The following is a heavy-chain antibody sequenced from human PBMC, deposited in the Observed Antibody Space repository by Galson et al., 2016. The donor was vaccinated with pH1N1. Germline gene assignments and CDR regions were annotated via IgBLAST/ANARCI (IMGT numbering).Heavy chain of an antibody. CDR2: IFSRGST. V-gene: IGHV4-61*01. Sequence: SETLSLTCSVSGGSVNSGYHYWTWIRQPPGKGLEWVGYIFSRGSTHYNPSLKSRVTISFDTSKNQVFLDLSSVTPADTAVYYCASRYGSSRYFDLWGRGSLVAVSS. J-gene: IGHJ2*01. CDR1: GGSVNSGYHY. D-gene: IGHD4-17*01. CDR3: ASRYGSSRYFDL.